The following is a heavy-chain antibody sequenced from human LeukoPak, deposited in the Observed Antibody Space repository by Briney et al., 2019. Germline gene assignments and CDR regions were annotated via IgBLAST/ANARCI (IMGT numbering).Heavy chain of an antibody. CDR1: GGSIGSTNYY. CDR2: IYYSGST. CDR3: ARRITMVRGVIIPYYYYYMDV. D-gene: IGHD3-10*01. Sequence: SSETLSLTCTVSGGSIGSTNYYWGWIRQPPGKGLEWIANIYYSGSTYYNPSLKSRVTISVDTSKNQFSLKLSSVTAADTAVYYCARRITMVRGVIIPYYYYYMDVWGKGTTVTISS. J-gene: IGHJ6*03. V-gene: IGHV4-39*01.